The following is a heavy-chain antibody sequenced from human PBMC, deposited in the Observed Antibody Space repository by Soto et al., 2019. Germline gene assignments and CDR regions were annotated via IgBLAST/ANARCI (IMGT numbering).Heavy chain of an antibody. V-gene: IGHV1-18*01. Sequence: QVQLVQSGAEVKKPGASVKVSCKASGYTFTSYGISWVRQAPGQGLEWMGWISAYNGNTNYAQKLQGRVTMTTDTATSTAYMELRSLRSDDTAVYYCARDRSYGYCSGGSCSLFDYWGQGTLVTVSS. CDR2: ISAYNGNT. CDR1: GYTFTSYG. D-gene: IGHD2-15*01. J-gene: IGHJ4*02. CDR3: ARDRSYGYCSGGSCSLFDY.